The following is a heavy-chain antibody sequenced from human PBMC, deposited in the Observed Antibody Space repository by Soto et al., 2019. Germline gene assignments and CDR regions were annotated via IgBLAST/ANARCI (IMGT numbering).Heavy chain of an antibody. CDR1: GYTFTSYV. J-gene: IGHJ4*02. V-gene: IGHV1-18*01. CDR2: INTYAGNT. Sequence: QVQLVQSAAEMKKPGASVKVSCKPSGYTFTSYVINWVRQAPGQGLEWMGYINTYAGNTYYAQKLQGRVTMTTDTSSTTGYMELRSLTSDDTAVYYCARIPVAGHGYYGYWGQGTLGTVSS. D-gene: IGHD6-19*01. CDR3: ARIPVAGHGYYGY.